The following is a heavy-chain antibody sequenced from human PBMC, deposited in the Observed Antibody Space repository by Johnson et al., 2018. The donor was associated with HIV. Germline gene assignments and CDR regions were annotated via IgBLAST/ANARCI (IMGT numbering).Heavy chain of an antibody. Sequence: VQLVESGGGLVQPGGSLRLSCAASGFTFSSYAMSWVRQAPGKGLEWVSAISGSGGSTYYANSVKGRFTISRDNSKSTLYLQMDSLTVEDMAVYYCAIPYFYDSGDYQWGQGTMVTVSS. CDR3: AIPYFYDSGDYQ. V-gene: IGHV3-23*04. D-gene: IGHD3-22*01. J-gene: IGHJ3*01. CDR1: GFTFSSYA. CDR2: ISGSGGST.